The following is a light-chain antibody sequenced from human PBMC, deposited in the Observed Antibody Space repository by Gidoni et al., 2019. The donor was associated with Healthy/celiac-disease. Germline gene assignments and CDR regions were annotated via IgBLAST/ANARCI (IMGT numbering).Light chain of an antibody. V-gene: IGLV8-61*01. CDR1: SGSVSTSYY. J-gene: IGLJ3*02. CDR3: VLYMGSGMWV. CDR2: STN. Sequence: QTVVTQEPSFSVSPGGTVTLTCGLSSGSVSTSYYPQQTPGQAPRTLIYSTNTRSSGVPDRFSGSILGNKAALTITGAQADDESDYYCVLYMGSGMWVFGGGTKLTVL.